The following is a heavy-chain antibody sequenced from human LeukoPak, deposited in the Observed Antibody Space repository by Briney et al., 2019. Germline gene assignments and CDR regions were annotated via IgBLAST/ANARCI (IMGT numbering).Heavy chain of an antibody. CDR3: ARGENY. J-gene: IGHJ4*02. CDR2: INHSGST. Sequence: SETLSLTCAVYGGSFSGYYWSWIRQPPGEGLEWIGEINHSGSTNYNPSLKSRVTISVDTSKNQFSLKLSSVTAADTAVYYCARGENYWGQGTLVTVSS. V-gene: IGHV4-34*01. CDR1: GGSFSGYY.